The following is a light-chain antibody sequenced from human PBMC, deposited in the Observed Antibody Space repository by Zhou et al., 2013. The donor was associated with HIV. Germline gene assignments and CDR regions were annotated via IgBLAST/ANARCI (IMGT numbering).Light chain of an antibody. CDR2: AAS. CDR1: QTISNY. Sequence: DVQLTQSPSPLSASVGDRVTITCRSSQTISNYLNWYQQKPGKAPRLLIFAASTLQSGVPSRFSGSGSGTDFTLTISSLQPEDFGTYYCQQFNSYPYTFGQGTKLDSK. J-gene: IGKJ2*01. V-gene: IGKV1-9*01. CDR3: QQFNSYPYT.